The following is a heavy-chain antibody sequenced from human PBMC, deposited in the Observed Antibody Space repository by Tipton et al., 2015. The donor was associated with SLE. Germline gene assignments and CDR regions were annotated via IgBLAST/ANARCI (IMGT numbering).Heavy chain of an antibody. J-gene: IGHJ4*02. CDR3: ARGVLITGTTRYFDY. Sequence: SLRLSCAASGFTFSSYWMHWVRQAPGKGLVWVSRINTDGSTTTYADSVKGRFTISRDNAKNTLYLQMNSLRAEDTAMYYCARGVLITGTTRYFDYWGQGTLVTVSS. CDR2: INTDGSTT. CDR1: GFTFSSYW. V-gene: IGHV3-74*01. D-gene: IGHD1-7*01.